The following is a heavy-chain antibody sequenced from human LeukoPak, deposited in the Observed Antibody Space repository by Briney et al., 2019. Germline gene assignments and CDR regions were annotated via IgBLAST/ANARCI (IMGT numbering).Heavy chain of an antibody. CDR2: IYHSGST. V-gene: IGHV4-4*02. CDR1: GGSISSSNW. CDR3: ARVRAAAVHFDY. Sequence: SETLSLTCAVSGGSISSSNWWSWVRQPPGKGLEWIGEIYHSGSTNYNPSLKSRVTISVDKSKDQFSLKLSSVTAADTAVYYCARVRAAAVHFDYWGQGTLVTVSS. J-gene: IGHJ4*02. D-gene: IGHD6-13*01.